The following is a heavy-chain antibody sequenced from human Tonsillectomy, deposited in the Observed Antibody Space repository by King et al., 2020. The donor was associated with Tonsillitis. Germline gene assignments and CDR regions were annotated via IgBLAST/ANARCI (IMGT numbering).Heavy chain of an antibody. Sequence: VQLVESGGGVVQPGRSLRLSCAASGFTFSSYAMHWVRQAPGKGLEWVAVISYDGSNKYYADSVKGRFTISRDNSKNTLYLQMNSLRAEDTAVYYCASTYADFVTFHYWGQGTLVTVSS. V-gene: IGHV3-30-3*01. CDR2: ISYDGSNK. CDR1: GFTFSSYA. J-gene: IGHJ4*02. CDR3: ASTYADFVTFHY. D-gene: IGHD4-17*01.